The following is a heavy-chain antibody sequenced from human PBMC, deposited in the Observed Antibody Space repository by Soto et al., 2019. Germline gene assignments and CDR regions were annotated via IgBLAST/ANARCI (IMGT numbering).Heavy chain of an antibody. D-gene: IGHD3-22*01. J-gene: IGHJ4*02. V-gene: IGHV1-46*01. Sequence: ASVKVSCKASGYTFTSYYMHWVRQAPGQGLEWMGIINPSGGSTSYAQKFQGRVTMTRDTSTSTVYMELSSLRSEDTAVYYCARESRRYYYDSSGSRFDYWGQGTLVTVSS. CDR1: GYTFTSYY. CDR3: ARESRRYYYDSSGSRFDY. CDR2: INPSGGST.